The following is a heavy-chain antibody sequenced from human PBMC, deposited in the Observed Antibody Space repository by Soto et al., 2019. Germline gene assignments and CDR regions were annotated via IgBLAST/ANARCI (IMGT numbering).Heavy chain of an antibody. CDR1: GYTFTDYF. Sequence: ASVKVSCKASGYTFTDYFIHWVRQAPGQGLEWMGCINPYSGGTNSAQNFQGRVTMTRDTSISTAYMELTSLRSDDTAVYYCVRDISYQFCFGCWGQGTLGTVSS. CDR3: VRDISYQFCFGC. J-gene: IGHJ4*02. D-gene: IGHD2-2*01. CDR2: INPYSGGT. V-gene: IGHV1-2*02.